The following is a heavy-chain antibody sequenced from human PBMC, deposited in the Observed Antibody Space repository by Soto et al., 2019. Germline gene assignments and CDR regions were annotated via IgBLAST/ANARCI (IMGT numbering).Heavy chain of an antibody. V-gene: IGHV4-4*07. J-gene: IGHJ5*02. CDR1: GGTLSGYY. CDR3: ARGQRFSDWFDP. Sequence: LSLTCSVSGGTLSGYYWTWIRQPAGKGLEWIGRIYSSGNTKYNPSLQSRVTMSLDTSNNQFSLRLTSVTAADTAVYYCARGQRFSDWFDPWGQGTLVTVSS. D-gene: IGHD3-3*01. CDR2: IYSSGNT.